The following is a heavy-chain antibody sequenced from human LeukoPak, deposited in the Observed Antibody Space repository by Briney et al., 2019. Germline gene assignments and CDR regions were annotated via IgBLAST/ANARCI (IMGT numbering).Heavy chain of an antibody. CDR3: AKDQLVVVPAGYAYLDY. V-gene: IGHV3-30*02. J-gene: IGHJ4*02. CDR1: GFTFSSYG. CDR2: IRYDGSNK. D-gene: IGHD2-2*01. Sequence: PGGSLRLSCAASGFTFSSYGMHWVRQAPGKGLEWVAFIRYDGSNKYYADSVKGRFTISRDNSKNTLYLQMNSLRAEDTAVYYCAKDQLVVVPAGYAYLDYWGQGTLVTVSS.